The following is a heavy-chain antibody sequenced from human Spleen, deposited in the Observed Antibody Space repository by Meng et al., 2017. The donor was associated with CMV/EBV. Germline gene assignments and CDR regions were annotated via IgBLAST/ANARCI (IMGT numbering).Heavy chain of an antibody. D-gene: IGHD6-6*01. CDR3: ANARFEYSSSYFDS. Sequence: SLKISCAASGFTFDDYAMYWVRQSPGKGLEWVSGISWNSGNVGYADSVKGRFTISRDNAKNSLHLQMNSLRAEDTALYYCANARFEYSSSYFDSWGQGTLVTVSS. J-gene: IGHJ4*02. CDR2: ISWNSGNV. V-gene: IGHV3-9*01. CDR1: GFTFDDYA.